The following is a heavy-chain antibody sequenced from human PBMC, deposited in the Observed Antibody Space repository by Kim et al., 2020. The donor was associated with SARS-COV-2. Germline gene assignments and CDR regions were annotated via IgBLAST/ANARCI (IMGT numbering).Heavy chain of an antibody. CDR1: GYTFTSHA. Sequence: ASVKVSCKASGYTFTSHAVHWVRQAPGQRLEWMGWINADNGNTKYPQKFQGRVTITRDTSASTVYMAVSSLSFEDTAMYYCARDFSSSSTRFAYWGQGTL. J-gene: IGHJ4*02. CDR3: ARDFSSSSTRFAY. D-gene: IGHD6-6*01. V-gene: IGHV1-3*01. CDR2: INADNGNT.